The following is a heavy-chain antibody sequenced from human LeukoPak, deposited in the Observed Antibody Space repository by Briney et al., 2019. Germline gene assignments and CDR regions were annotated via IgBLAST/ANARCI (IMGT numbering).Heavy chain of an antibody. D-gene: IGHD2-2*01. CDR2: IYSGGST. J-gene: IGHJ5*02. CDR3: ASLGYCSSTSCSDP. CDR1: GFTVSSNY. Sequence: GGSLRLSCAASGFTVSSNYMSWVRQAPGKGLEWVSVIYSGGSTYYADSVKGRFTISRDNSKNTLYLQMNSLRAEDTAVYYCASLGYCSSTSCSDPWGQGTLVTVSS. V-gene: IGHV3-53*01.